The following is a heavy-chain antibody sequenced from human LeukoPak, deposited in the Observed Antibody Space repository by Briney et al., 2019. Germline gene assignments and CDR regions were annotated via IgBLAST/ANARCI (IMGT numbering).Heavy chain of an antibody. CDR3: ARDISPYLEPYYMDV. CDR2: ISSSSSYI. V-gene: IGHV3-21*01. Sequence: GGSLRLSCAASGFTFSSYSMNRVRQAPGKGLEWVSSISSSSSYIYYADSVKGRFTISRDNAKNSLYLQMNSLRAEDTAVYYRARDISPYLEPYYMDVWGKGTTVTVSS. CDR1: GFTFSSYS. D-gene: IGHD1-1*01. J-gene: IGHJ6*03.